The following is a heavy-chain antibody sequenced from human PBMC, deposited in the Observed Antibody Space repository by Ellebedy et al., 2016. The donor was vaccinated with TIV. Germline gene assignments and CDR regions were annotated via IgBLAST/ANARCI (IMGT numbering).Heavy chain of an antibody. CDR1: GGSISNTTYY. J-gene: IGHJ4*02. CDR2: LYNSGRT. Sequence: SETLSLXCTVSGGSISNTTYYWAWIRQSPGKGLEWIGSLYNSGRTYYKPSLKSRVTISVDTSKNQFSLKLTSVTAADTAVYYCAAPNRIAVAGIEYWGQGTPVTVSS. D-gene: IGHD6-19*01. CDR3: AAPNRIAVAGIEY. V-gene: IGHV4-39*01.